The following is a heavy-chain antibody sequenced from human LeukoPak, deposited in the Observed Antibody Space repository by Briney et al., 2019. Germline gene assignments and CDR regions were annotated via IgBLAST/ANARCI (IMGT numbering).Heavy chain of an antibody. CDR3: ARSEERPGWFDP. J-gene: IGHJ5*02. V-gene: IGHV4-34*01. D-gene: IGHD1-26*01. CDR1: GVSFSGYY. Sequence: PSETLSLTCAVYGVSFSGYYWSWIRQPPGKGLEWIGEINHSGSTNYNPSLKSRVTISVDTSKNQFSLKLSSVTAADTAVYYCARSEERPGWFDPWGQGTLVTVSS. CDR2: INHSGST.